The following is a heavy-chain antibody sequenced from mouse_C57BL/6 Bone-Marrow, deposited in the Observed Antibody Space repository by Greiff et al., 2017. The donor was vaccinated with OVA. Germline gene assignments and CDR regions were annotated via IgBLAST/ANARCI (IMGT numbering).Heavy chain of an antibody. CDR2: IHPNSGST. V-gene: IGHV1-64*01. CDR1: GYTFTSYW. CDR3: ARFLYGSSLDY. J-gene: IGHJ2*01. Sequence: QVQLQQPGAELVKPGASVKLSCKASGYTFTSYWMHWVKQRPGQGLEWIGMIHPNSGSTNYNEKFKSKATLTVDKSSSTAYMQLSSLTSEDSAVYYCARFLYGSSLDYWGQGTTLTVSS. D-gene: IGHD1-1*01.